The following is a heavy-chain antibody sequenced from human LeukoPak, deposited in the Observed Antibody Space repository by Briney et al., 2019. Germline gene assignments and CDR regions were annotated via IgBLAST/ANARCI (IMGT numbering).Heavy chain of an antibody. CDR1: GFTVSSNY. D-gene: IGHD3-22*01. CDR2: IYSGGST. CDR3: ARVGYYYDSSGYPLGAFDI. Sequence: GGSLRLSCAASGFTVSSNYMSWVRQAPGKGLEWVSVIYSGGSTYYADSVKGRFTISRDNSKNTLYLQMNSLRAEDMAVYYCARVGYYYDSSGYPLGAFDIWGQGTMVTVSS. V-gene: IGHV3-66*02. J-gene: IGHJ3*02.